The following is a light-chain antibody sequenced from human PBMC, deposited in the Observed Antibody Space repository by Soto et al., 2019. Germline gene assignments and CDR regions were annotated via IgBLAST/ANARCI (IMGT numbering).Light chain of an antibody. CDR3: QQYRNWPIT. V-gene: IGKV3-15*01. J-gene: IGKJ4*01. CDR2: DAS. CDR1: QNVYNN. Sequence: EIVMTQSPATLSVSPGEGATLSCKASQNVYNNLAWYQQRPGQPPRLLIYDASTRATGISARFSGSGYGTEFTLTISSLQSEDFAVYFCQQYRNWPITFGRGTKVDIK.